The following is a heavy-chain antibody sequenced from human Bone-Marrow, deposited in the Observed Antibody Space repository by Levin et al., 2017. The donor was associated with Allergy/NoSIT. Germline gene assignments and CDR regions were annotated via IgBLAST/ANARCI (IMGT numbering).Heavy chain of an antibody. D-gene: IGHD6-13*01. Sequence: SQTLSLTCAVYGGSFSGYYWSWIRQPPGKGLEWIGEINHSGSTNYNPSLKSRVTISVDTSKNQFSLKLSSVTAADTAVYYCARGGNSSSWYVQGYYFDYWGQGTLVTVSS. V-gene: IGHV4-34*01. CDR1: GGSFSGYY. CDR2: INHSGST. CDR3: ARGGNSSSWYVQGYYFDY. J-gene: IGHJ4*02.